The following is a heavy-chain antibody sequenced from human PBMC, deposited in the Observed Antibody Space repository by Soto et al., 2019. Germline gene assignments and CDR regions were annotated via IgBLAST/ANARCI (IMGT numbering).Heavy chain of an antibody. D-gene: IGHD3-22*01. J-gene: IGHJ4*02. Sequence: QPWWSLRLSCSTSVFTFNDYAMYWVRQAPGQGLEWVAMISSDGHHQFYVDNLRGRFTVSRDNSKNTLFLQMNSLRPEDMAVYYCSRGTYYPQSSGLHADYWGPGTVVTAPQ. CDR3: SRGTYYPQSSGLHADY. CDR2: ISSDGHHQ. CDR1: VFTFNDYA. V-gene: IGHV3-30*03.